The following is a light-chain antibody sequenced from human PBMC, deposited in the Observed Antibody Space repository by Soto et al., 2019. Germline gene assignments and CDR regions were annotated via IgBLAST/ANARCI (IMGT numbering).Light chain of an antibody. Sequence: DIQMTQSPSTLSASVGDRVTITCRASQSISSWLAWYQQKPGKAPKLLIYKASSLESGVPSRFSGCGSGTEFTLTISSLQPDDFATYYYQQYNSYTWTFGQGTKVEIK. J-gene: IGKJ1*01. CDR1: QSISSW. V-gene: IGKV1-5*03. CDR2: KAS. CDR3: QQYNSYTWT.